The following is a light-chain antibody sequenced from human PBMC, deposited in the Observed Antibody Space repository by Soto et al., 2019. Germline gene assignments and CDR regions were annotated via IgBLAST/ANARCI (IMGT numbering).Light chain of an antibody. Sequence: EVVMTQSPANLSVSPGVGATLSCWASQTFSSIYLAWYQQKPGQAPRLLLYRTFNRATGIPDRFSGSGSGTDFTLAIRRLEPEDFAVYYCHQFGYSPRTFGQGTKVDIK. CDR3: HQFGYSPRT. J-gene: IGKJ1*01. CDR2: RTF. CDR1: QTFSSIY. V-gene: IGKV3-20*01.